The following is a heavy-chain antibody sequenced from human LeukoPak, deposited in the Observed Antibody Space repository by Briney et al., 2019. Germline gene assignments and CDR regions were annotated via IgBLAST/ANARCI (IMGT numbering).Heavy chain of an antibody. Sequence: GGSLRLSCAASGFSVSNNYMNWVRQAPGKGLEWVSVIYSGGTTYYADSVTGRFTISRDNSKNTLYLQMNSLRPEDTAVYYCGRDHYYDSSGPGWGQGTLVTVSS. CDR3: GRDHYYDSSGPG. CDR1: GFSVSNNY. CDR2: IYSGGTT. J-gene: IGHJ4*02. V-gene: IGHV3-66*02. D-gene: IGHD3-22*01.